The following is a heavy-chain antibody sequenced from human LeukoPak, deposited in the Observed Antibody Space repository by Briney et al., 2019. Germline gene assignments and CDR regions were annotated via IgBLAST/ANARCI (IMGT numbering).Heavy chain of an antibody. Sequence: GGVLRLSCAASGFTFSGSAMHWVRQASGKGLEWVGRIRSKANSYATAYAASVKGRFTISRDDSKNTAYLQMNSLKTEDTAVYYCTTRYYYYMDVWGKGTTVTVSS. J-gene: IGHJ6*03. V-gene: IGHV3-73*01. CDR2: IRSKANSYAT. CDR3: TTRYYYYMDV. CDR1: GFTFSGSA.